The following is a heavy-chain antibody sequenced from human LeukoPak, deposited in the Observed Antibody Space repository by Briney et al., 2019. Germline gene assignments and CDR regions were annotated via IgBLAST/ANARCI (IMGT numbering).Heavy chain of an antibody. Sequence: ASVKVSFKASGYTFTVYYIHWVRQAPGQGLEWMGWINPNSGNTNYAQRFQGGVTMTRDTSISTAYMELSRLRSADTAVYYCAREADNWNYVRRGPPFDYWGQGTLVTVSS. J-gene: IGHJ4*02. CDR2: INPNSGNT. V-gene: IGHV1-2*02. CDR1: GYTFTVYY. D-gene: IGHD1-7*01. CDR3: AREADNWNYVRRGPPFDY.